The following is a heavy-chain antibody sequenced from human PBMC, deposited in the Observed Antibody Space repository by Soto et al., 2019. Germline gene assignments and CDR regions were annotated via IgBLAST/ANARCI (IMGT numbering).Heavy chain of an antibody. Sequence: GGSLRLSCAASGFTFSSYAMSWVRQAPGKGPEWVSAISGSGGSTYYADSVKGRFTISRDNSKNTLYLQMNSLRAEDTAVYYCAKMDDFWSGTTNWFAPWGQGTLVTVSS. D-gene: IGHD3-3*01. V-gene: IGHV3-23*01. CDR2: ISGSGGST. CDR1: GFTFSSYA. CDR3: AKMDDFWSGTTNWFAP. J-gene: IGHJ5*02.